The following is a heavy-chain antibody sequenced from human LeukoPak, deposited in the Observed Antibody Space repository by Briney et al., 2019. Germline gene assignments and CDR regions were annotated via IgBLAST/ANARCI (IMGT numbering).Heavy chain of an antibody. CDR1: GGSISSNY. J-gene: IGHJ4*02. V-gene: IGHV4-59*01. Sequence: PSETLSLTCNVSGGSISSNYWSWIRQPAGKGLEWIGYIYYSGSTNYNPSLKSRVTISVDTSKNQFSLKLSSVTAADTAVYYCARGKGSSWRFDYWGQGTLVTVSS. CDR2: IYYSGST. CDR3: ARGKGSSWRFDY. D-gene: IGHD6-13*01.